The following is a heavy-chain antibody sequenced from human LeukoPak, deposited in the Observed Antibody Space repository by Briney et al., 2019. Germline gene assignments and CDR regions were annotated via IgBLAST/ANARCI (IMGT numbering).Heavy chain of an antibody. CDR1: GFTVSSHY. V-gene: IGHV3-53*01. CDR3: VSFNVVTTPWVDH. J-gene: IGHJ4*02. CDR2: IYSGGST. Sequence: GGSLRPSCAASGFTVSSHYMSWVRQAPGKGLEWFSVIYSGGSTFHADSVKGRFTISRDNSKNTLYLQMNSLTVDDTAVYYCVSFNVVTTPWVDHWGQGTLVTVSS. D-gene: IGHD2-21*01.